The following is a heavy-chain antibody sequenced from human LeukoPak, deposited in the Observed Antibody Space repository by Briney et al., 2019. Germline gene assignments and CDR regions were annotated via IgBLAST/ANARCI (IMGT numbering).Heavy chain of an antibody. Sequence: GGSLSLSCAASGFTFSSYAMHWVRQAPGKGLEYASAISSNGGSTYYANSVKGRFTISRDNSKNTLYLQIGSLRAEDMAVYYCARVAGHCSSTSCENDYWGQGTLVTVSS. CDR2: ISSNGGST. CDR1: GFTFSSYA. J-gene: IGHJ4*02. V-gene: IGHV3-64*01. CDR3: ARVAGHCSSTSCENDY. D-gene: IGHD2-2*01.